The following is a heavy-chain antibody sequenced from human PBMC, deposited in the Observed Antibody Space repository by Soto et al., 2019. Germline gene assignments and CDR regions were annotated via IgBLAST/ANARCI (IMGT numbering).Heavy chain of an antibody. D-gene: IGHD3-10*01. J-gene: IGHJ6*02. V-gene: IGHV3-33*08. CDR1: WFTFVDYA. Sequence: SMRLPRTAAWFTFVDYASRRIRQERGKGLEWVAVIWYDGSNKYYAASVKGRFTISRDNSKNTLYMQMNSLRAEDTAVYYCARGYKGGWGGYYYYGMDVWGQGITVTVSS. CDR2: IWYDGSNK. CDR3: ARGYKGGWGGYYYYGMDV.